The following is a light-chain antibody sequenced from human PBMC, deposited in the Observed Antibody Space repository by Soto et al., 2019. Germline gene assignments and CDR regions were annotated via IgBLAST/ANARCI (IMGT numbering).Light chain of an antibody. V-gene: IGKV3D-15*01. J-gene: IGKJ2*02. CDR2: GAS. CDR1: QSVSSN. Sequence: EIVMTQSPATLSVSPGERATLSCRASQSVSSNLAWYQQKFGQAPRLLIYGASTRATGIPARFSGSGSGTEFILTIRGLQSEDFAVYYCQQYNNWPPLWTFGQGTKLEIK. CDR3: QQYNNWPPLWT.